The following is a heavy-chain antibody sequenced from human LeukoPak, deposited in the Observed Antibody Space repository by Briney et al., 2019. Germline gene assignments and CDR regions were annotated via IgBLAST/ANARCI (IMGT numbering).Heavy chain of an antibody. J-gene: IGHJ4*02. D-gene: IGHD3-3*01. Sequence: GGSLRLSCAVSGLTLSNVWMNWVRQAPGKGLEWVGRIKSKTAGGTTDFAAPVKGRFSISRDDSQNMLYLQMNSLTSEDSAVYYCAKSIADFWSGFYPSYFDYWGQGTLVTVSS. CDR1: GLTLSNVW. V-gene: IGHV3-15*07. CDR2: IKSKTAGGTT. CDR3: AKSIADFWSGFYPSYFDY.